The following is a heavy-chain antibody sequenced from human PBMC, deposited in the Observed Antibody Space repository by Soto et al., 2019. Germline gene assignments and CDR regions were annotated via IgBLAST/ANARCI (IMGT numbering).Heavy chain of an antibody. CDR2: ISAYNGNT. D-gene: IGHD2-15*01. CDR1: VYTFTSYG. J-gene: IGHJ5*02. CDR3: ARDLTDIVVVVAAIGWFAP. V-gene: IGHV1-18*01. Sequence: ASVKDSCKASVYTFTSYGIIWVRQAPGQGLEWMGWISAYNGNTNYAQKLQDRVTMTTDTSTSTAYMELRSLRSDDTAVYYCARDLTDIVVVVAAIGWFAPWGQGTLVTVSS.